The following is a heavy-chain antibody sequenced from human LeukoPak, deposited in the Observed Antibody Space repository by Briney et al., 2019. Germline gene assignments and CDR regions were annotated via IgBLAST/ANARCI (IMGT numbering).Heavy chain of an antibody. CDR2: ISSSSSPK. CDR1: GFTFSSYS. CDR3: AKDAVPAAMGEYFFDY. J-gene: IGHJ4*02. Sequence: GGSLRLSCAASGFTFSSYSMNWVRQAPGKGLEWVSYISSSSSPKFYADSVKGRFTISRDNSKNTLYLQMNSLRVEDTAVYYCAKDAVPAAMGEYFFDYWGQGTLVTVSS. V-gene: IGHV3-48*01. D-gene: IGHD2-2*01.